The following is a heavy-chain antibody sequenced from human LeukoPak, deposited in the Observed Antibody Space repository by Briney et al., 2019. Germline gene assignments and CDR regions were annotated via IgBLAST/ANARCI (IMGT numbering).Heavy chain of an antibody. V-gene: IGHV1-18*01. J-gene: IGHJ6*02. CDR2: ISAYNGNT. Sequence: ASVKVSCKASGYTFTSYGISWVRQAPGQGLEWTGWISAYNGNTNYAQKLQGRVTMTTDTSTSTAYMELRSLRSDDTAVYYCARDSLWLRLQDYYYYGMDVWGQGTTVTVSS. CDR1: GYTFTSYG. CDR3: ARDSLWLRLQDYYYYGMDV. D-gene: IGHD5-12*01.